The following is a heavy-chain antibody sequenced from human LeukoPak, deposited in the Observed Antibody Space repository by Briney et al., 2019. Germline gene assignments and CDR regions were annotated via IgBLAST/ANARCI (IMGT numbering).Heavy chain of an antibody. Sequence: SETLSLTCTVSGGSITSYYWSWIRQPPGKGLEWIGYIYHSGSTNYNPSLKSRVTISVDTSKNQFSLKLSSVTAADTAVYYCARNGYCSGGSCYSNNAFDIWGQGTMVTVS. CDR1: GGSITSYY. D-gene: IGHD2-15*01. CDR2: IYHSGST. CDR3: ARNGYCSGGSCYSNNAFDI. V-gene: IGHV4-59*12. J-gene: IGHJ3*02.